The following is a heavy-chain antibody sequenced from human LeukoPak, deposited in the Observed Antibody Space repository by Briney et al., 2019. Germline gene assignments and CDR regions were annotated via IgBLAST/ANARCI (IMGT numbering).Heavy chain of an antibody. CDR3: ARVGYSGWNLEY. D-gene: IGHD5-12*01. J-gene: IGHJ4*02. CDR1: GFTFSSYA. Sequence: PGGSLRLSCAASGFTFSSYAMSWVRQAPGKGLVWVANINQGGSVKYYVDSVKGRFTISRDDAKDSLYVQMNSLRDEDTAVYYCARVGYSGWNLEYWGQGTLVTVSS. V-gene: IGHV3-7*01. CDR2: INQGGSVK.